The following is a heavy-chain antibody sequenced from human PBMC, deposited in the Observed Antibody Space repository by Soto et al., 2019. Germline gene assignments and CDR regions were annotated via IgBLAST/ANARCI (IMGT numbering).Heavy chain of an antibody. J-gene: IGHJ6*02. V-gene: IGHV1-58*02. Sequence: AEKVSCKASGFTFTSSAMQWVRQARGQRLDWIGWIVVGSGNTNYAQKFQERVTITRDMSTSTAYMELSSLRSEDTAVYYCAADGGAEVRYFDWLSWEGYYYGMDVWGQGTTVTVSS. CDR2: IVVGSGNT. D-gene: IGHD3-9*01. CDR3: AADGGAEVRYFDWLSWEGYYYGMDV. CDR1: GFTFTSSA.